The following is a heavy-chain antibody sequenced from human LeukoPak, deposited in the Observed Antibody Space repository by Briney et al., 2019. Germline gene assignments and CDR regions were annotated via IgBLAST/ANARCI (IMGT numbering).Heavy chain of an antibody. D-gene: IGHD2-2*01. CDR3: ARAYAGGYSV. Sequence: ASVKVSCKASGGTFSSYAISWVRQAPGQGLEWMGRIIPIFGTANYAQKFQGRVTITTDESTSTAYMELSSLRSEDTAVYHCARAYAGGYSVWGQGTLVTVSS. V-gene: IGHV1-69*05. J-gene: IGHJ4*02. CDR1: GGTFSSYA. CDR2: IIPIFGTA.